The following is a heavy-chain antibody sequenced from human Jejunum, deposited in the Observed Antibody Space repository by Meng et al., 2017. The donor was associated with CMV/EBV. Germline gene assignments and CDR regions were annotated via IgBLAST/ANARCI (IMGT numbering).Heavy chain of an antibody. Sequence: CAASGLAFSSYAMSWVRQAPGKGLEWVSTISGSGSNTYYADSVKGRFTISRDNSKNTLYLQMNGLRADDSALYYCVGAWWSRYCFQYWGQGTLVTVSS. D-gene: IGHD3-16*01. CDR2: ISGSGSNT. CDR1: GLAFSSYA. V-gene: IGHV3-23*01. CDR3: VGAWWSRYCFQY. J-gene: IGHJ4*02.